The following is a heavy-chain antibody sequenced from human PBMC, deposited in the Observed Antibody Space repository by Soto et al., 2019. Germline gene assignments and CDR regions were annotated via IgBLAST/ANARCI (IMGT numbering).Heavy chain of an antibody. Sequence: EVQLVESGGGLVKPGGSLRLSCAASGFTFSNAWMSWVRQAPGKGLEWVGRIKSKTDGGTTDYAAPVKGRFTISRDDSKNTLYLQMNSLKTEDTAVYYCTTDSDIVVVPAAMGADYYYYYGVDVWGQGTTVTVSS. D-gene: IGHD2-2*01. V-gene: IGHV3-15*01. J-gene: IGHJ6*02. CDR3: TTDSDIVVVPAAMGADYYYYYGVDV. CDR2: IKSKTDGGTT. CDR1: GFTFSNAW.